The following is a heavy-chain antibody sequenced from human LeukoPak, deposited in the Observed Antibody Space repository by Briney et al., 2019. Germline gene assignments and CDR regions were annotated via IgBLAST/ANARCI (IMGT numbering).Heavy chain of an antibody. Sequence: GGSLRLSCAASGFTFDNYWMNWVRQAPGKGLEWVANIKADGSDKYYVESVKGRFTISRDNAKNSLYLQMNSLRAEDMAVYYCARGGGLNDYWGQGTLVTVSS. CDR1: GFTFDNYW. J-gene: IGHJ4*02. CDR3: ARGGGLNDY. D-gene: IGHD1-26*01. V-gene: IGHV3-7*01. CDR2: IKADGSDK.